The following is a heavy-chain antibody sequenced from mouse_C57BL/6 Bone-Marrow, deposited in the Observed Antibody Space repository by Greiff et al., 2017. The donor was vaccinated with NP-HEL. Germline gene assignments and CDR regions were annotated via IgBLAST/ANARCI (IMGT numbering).Heavy chain of an antibody. CDR3: AKGNYDGDY. CDR1: GYTFTDYY. V-gene: IGHV1-76*01. CDR2: IYPGSGNT. J-gene: IGHJ2*01. Sequence: VQLQQSGAELVRPGASVKLSCKASGYTFTDYYINWVKQRPGQGLEWIARIYPGSGNTYYNEKFKGKATLTAEKSSSTAYMQLSSLTSEDSAVYFCAKGNYDGDYWGQGTTLTVSS. D-gene: IGHD2-3*01.